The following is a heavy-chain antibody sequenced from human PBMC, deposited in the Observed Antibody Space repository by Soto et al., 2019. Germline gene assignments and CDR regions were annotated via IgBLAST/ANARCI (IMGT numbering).Heavy chain of an antibody. CDR2: IYYSGSS. J-gene: IGHJ5*02. CDR3: ARVVVAATPWFDP. D-gene: IGHD2-15*01. CDR1: GGSISSGAYY. V-gene: IGHV4-31*03. Sequence: QVQLQESGPGLVKPSQTLSLTCTVSGGSISSGAYYWSWIRQHPGKGLEWIGYIYYSGSSYYNPSLKSRVTISVDTSKTHFSLQLNSVTVADTAVYYCARVVVAATPWFDPWGQGTLVTVSS.